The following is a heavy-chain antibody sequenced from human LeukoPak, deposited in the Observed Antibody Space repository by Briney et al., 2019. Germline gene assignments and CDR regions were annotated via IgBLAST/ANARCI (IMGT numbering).Heavy chain of an antibody. CDR3: AKDKEHSDNVWGTFDY. Sequence: GGSLRLSCAASGFTFSSYAMSWVRQAPGKGLEWVSAISGSGGSTYYADSVKGRFTISRDNSKNTLYLQMNSLRAEDTALYYCAKDKEHSDNVWGTFDYWGQGTLVTVSS. J-gene: IGHJ4*02. CDR2: ISGSGGST. CDR1: GFTFSSYA. V-gene: IGHV3-23*01. D-gene: IGHD3-16*01.